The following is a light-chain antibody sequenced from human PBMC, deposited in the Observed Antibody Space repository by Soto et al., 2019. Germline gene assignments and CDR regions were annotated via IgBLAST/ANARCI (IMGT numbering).Light chain of an antibody. V-gene: IGKV1-5*03. CDR1: QSISSW. J-gene: IGKJ1*01. CDR3: QRYNSFAWT. CDR2: KAS. Sequence: DIQMTQSPSTLSASVGDRVTITGRASQSISSWLAWYQQKPGKAPKLLIYKASSLERGGPSRFSGSGSVTEFTLTISSLHPDDFATYYCQRYNSFAWTFGQGTKVEIK.